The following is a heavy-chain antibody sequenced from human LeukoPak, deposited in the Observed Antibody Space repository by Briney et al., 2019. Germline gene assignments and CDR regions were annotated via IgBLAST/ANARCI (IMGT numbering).Heavy chain of an antibody. CDR2: IKSDGSNT. V-gene: IGHV3-74*01. CDR1: GFTFSSYW. CDR3: ARGGYYGSGRYYFDS. J-gene: IGHJ4*02. Sequence: GGSLRLSCAASGFTFSSYWMHWVRQAPGKGLVWVSRIKSDGSNTNYADSVKGRFTITRDNAKNTLHLQMNSLRAEDTAVYYCARGGYYGSGRYYFDSWGQGTLVTVSS. D-gene: IGHD3-3*01.